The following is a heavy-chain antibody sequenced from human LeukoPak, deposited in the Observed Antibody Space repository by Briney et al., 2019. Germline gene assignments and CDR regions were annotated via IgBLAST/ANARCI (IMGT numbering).Heavy chain of an antibody. Sequence: PGGSLRLSCAASGFTFSRNDMHWVRQAPGKGLEWVAVIWYDGSKKYYADSVKGRFTISRDNSKNTLYLQMNSLRAEDTAVYYCAKDPYCSSTSCYTYWGQGTLVTVSS. J-gene: IGHJ4*02. D-gene: IGHD2-2*02. CDR2: IWYDGSKK. CDR3: AKDPYCSSTSCYTY. CDR1: GFTFSRND. V-gene: IGHV3-33*06.